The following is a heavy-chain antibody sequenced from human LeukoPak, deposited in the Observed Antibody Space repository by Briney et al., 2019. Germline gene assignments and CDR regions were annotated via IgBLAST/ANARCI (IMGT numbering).Heavy chain of an antibody. V-gene: IGHV4-38-2*02. CDR2: IYTSGIT. J-gene: IGHJ4*02. CDR1: GYSISSGYY. D-gene: IGHD3-22*01. CDR3: ARDNYDNSGYYFDY. Sequence: SETLSLTCTVSGYSISSGYYWGWIRQPPGKGLEWIGRIYTSGITNYNPSLKSRVTISVDTSKNQFSLRLSSVTAADTAVYYCARDNYDNSGYYFDYWGQGTLVTVPS.